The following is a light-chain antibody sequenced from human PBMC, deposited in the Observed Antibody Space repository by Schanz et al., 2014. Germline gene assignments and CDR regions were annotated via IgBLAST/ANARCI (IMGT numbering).Light chain of an antibody. CDR3: QQYNNWPRT. V-gene: IGKV3-15*01. CDR2: AAS. J-gene: IGKJ1*01. Sequence: EIVLTQSPGTLSLSPGERATLSCRASQRVFSNLAWYQHKPGQAPRLLIYAASSRATGIPARFIGSGSGTDFTLTIGSLQPEDFAVYYCQQYNNWPRTFGQGTKVEIK. CDR1: QRVFSN.